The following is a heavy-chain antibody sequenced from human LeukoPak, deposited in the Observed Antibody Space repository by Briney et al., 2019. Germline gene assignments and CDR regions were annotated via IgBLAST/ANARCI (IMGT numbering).Heavy chain of an antibody. CDR1: GYTFTSYG. D-gene: IGHD6-13*01. Sequence: ASVKVSCKASGYTFTSYGISWVRQAPGQGLEWMGWISAYNGNTNYAQKLQGRVTMTTDTSTSTAYMELRSLRSDDTAMYYCARVGGYSSSWGYYYYYYMDVWGKGTTVTVSS. CDR2: ISAYNGNT. V-gene: IGHV1-18*01. J-gene: IGHJ6*03. CDR3: ARVGGYSSSWGYYYYYYMDV.